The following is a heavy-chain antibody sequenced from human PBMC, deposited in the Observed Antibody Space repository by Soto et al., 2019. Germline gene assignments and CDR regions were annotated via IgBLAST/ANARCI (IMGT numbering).Heavy chain of an antibody. Sequence: GSLRLSCAGSGFTFKTYTFHWGRQPPGKGLEWVAVISYDGSNKYYADSVKGRFTVSRDNSKSTLFLQMNSLTPEDTAVYYCARGSMYNWNQSPPDSWGQGTLVTSPQ. CDR2: ISYDGSNK. J-gene: IGHJ4*02. D-gene: IGHD1-20*01. V-gene: IGHV3-30-3*01. CDR1: GFTFKTYT. CDR3: ARGSMYNWNQSPPDS.